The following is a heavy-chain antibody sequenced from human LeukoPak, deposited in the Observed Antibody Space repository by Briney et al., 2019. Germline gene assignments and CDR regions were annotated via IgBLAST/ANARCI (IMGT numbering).Heavy chain of an antibody. Sequence: SETLSLTCTVSGGSISSSSYYWGWIRQPPGKGLEWIGSIYYSGSTYYNPSLKSRVTISVDTSKNQFSLKLSSVTAADTAVYYCARGSFTTVTWGNWFDPWGQGTLVTVSS. V-gene: IGHV4-39*07. CDR2: IYYSGST. D-gene: IGHD4-17*01. CDR3: ARGSFTTVTWGNWFDP. J-gene: IGHJ5*02. CDR1: GGSISSSSYY.